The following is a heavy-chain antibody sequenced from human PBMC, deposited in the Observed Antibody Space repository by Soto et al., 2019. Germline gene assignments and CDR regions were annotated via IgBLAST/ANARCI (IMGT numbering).Heavy chain of an antibody. J-gene: IGHJ4*02. CDR1: GFTFSTYS. Sequence: XGSLILSCIASGFTFSTYSMNWVRQAPGKGLEWVSSISSTSDYIYYADSLKGRFTVSRDNARHSLFLQMSSLRAEDTAVYFCAMGGYSYGFDYWGPGTLVTVSS. V-gene: IGHV3-21*01. D-gene: IGHD5-18*01. CDR2: ISSTSDYI. CDR3: AMGGYSYGFDY.